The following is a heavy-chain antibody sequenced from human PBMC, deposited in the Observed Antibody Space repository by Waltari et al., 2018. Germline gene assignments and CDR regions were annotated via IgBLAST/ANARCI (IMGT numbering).Heavy chain of an antibody. J-gene: IGHJ4*02. CDR3: ARGRYSVWY. CDR2: IYTSGST. CDR1: GGSISSGSYY. D-gene: IGHD5-18*01. V-gene: IGHV4-61*02. Sequence: QVQLQESGPGLVKPSQTLSLTFTVSGGSISSGSYYCSLIRQPAGQGLEWIGRIYTSGSTNDNPSLKRRVTISVYTSKNQFSLKLSSVTAADTAVYYCARGRYSVWYWGQGTLVTVSS.